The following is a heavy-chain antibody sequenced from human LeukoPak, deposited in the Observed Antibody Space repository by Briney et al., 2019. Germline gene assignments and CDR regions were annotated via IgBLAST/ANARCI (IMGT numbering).Heavy chain of an antibody. Sequence: GESVKISCKGSGYSFATYWIGWVRQMPGEGLEWRGIIYPGDSDTRYNPSFQGQVTFSADKSISTAYLQWNSLKASDTAVYYCARQGGPPDYWGQGTLVTVSS. CDR3: ARQGGPPDY. D-gene: IGHD3-16*01. V-gene: IGHV5-51*01. CDR1: GYSFATYW. CDR2: IYPGDSDT. J-gene: IGHJ4*02.